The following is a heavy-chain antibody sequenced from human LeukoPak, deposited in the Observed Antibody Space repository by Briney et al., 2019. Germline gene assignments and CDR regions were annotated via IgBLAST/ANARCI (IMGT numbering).Heavy chain of an antibody. V-gene: IGHV3-43D*03. CDR1: GFTFDDYA. Sequence: PGGSLRLSCAASGFTFDDYAMHWVRQAPGKGLEWVSLISWDGGSTYYADSVKGRFTISRDNSKNSLYLQMNGLRAEDTALYYCAKDIGGDILTGYSDYWGQGTLVTVSS. CDR3: AKDIGGDILTGYSDY. D-gene: IGHD3-9*01. J-gene: IGHJ4*02. CDR2: ISWDGGST.